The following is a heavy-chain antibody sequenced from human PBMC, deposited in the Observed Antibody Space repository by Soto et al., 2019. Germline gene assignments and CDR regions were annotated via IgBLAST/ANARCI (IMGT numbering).Heavy chain of an antibody. D-gene: IGHD3-10*01. Sequence: QAQLVESGGGVVQPGRSLRLSCAASGFTFSSYGMHWVRQAPGKGLEWVAVISYDGSNKYYADSVKGRFTISRDNSKNTLYLQMNSLRAEDTAVYYCAKDDPYYGSGSYPYWGQGTLVTVSS. CDR1: GFTFSSYG. CDR3: AKDDPYYGSGSYPY. V-gene: IGHV3-30*18. CDR2: ISYDGSNK. J-gene: IGHJ4*02.